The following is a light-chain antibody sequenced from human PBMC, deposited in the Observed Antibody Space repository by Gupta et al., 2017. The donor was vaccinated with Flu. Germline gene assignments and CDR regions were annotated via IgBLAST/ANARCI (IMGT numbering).Light chain of an antibody. J-gene: IGKJ4*01. CDR2: GAS. V-gene: IGKV3-15*01. Sequence: EIVMTQSPATLSVSPGERATLSCRASQSVTSNLAWYQQKPGQAPRLLIYGASTRATGIPARFGRSGSGTEFTLTISSLQSEDFTVDFCQRYKNGPGTFGGGTKVHIK. CDR1: QSVTSN. CDR3: QRYKNGPGT.